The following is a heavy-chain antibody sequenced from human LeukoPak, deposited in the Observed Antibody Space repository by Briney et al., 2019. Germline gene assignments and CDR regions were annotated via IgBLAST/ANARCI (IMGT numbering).Heavy chain of an antibody. CDR1: GGTFSSYA. J-gene: IGHJ4*02. V-gene: IGHV1-69*13. D-gene: IGHD2-15*01. CDR3: ARSLLLTTPKDIVVVVAATYLDY. Sequence: GASVKVSCKASGGTFSSYAISWVRQAPGQGLEWMGGIIPIFGTANYAQKFQGRVTITADESTSTAYMELSSLRSDDTAVYYCARSLLLTTPKDIVVVVAATYLDYWGQGTLVTVSS. CDR2: IIPIFGTA.